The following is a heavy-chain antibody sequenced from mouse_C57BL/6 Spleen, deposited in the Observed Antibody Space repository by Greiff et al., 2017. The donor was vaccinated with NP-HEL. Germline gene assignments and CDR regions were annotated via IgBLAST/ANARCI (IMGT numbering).Heavy chain of an antibody. J-gene: IGHJ2*01. Sequence: DVMLVESEGGLVQPGSSMKLSCTASGFTFSDYYMAWVRQVPEKGLEWVANINYDGSSTYYLDSLKSRFIISRDNAKNILYLQMSSLKSEDTATYYCARYGSSFYYFDCWGQGTTLTVSS. V-gene: IGHV5-16*01. CDR3: ARYGSSFYYFDC. D-gene: IGHD1-1*01. CDR2: INYDGSST. CDR1: GFTFSDYY.